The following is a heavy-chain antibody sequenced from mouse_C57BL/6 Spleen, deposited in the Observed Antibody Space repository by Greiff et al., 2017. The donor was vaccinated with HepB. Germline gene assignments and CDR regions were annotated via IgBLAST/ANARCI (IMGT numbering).Heavy chain of an antibody. Sequence: EVKVEESGGGLVKPGGSLKLSCAASGFTFSDYGMHWVRQAPEKGLEWVAYLSSGSSTIYYADTVKGRFTISRDNAKNTLFLQMTSLRSEDTAMYYCARPEGNYWYFDVWGTGTTVTVSS. CDR2: LSSGSSTI. V-gene: IGHV5-17*01. CDR1: GFTFSDYG. J-gene: IGHJ1*03. D-gene: IGHD2-1*01. CDR3: ARPEGNYWYFDV.